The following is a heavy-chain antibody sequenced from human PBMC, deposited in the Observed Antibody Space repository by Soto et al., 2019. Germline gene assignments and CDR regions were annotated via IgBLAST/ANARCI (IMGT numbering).Heavy chain of an antibody. CDR2: IYYSGST. CDR3: ARVLGKYTL. D-gene: IGHD7-27*01. J-gene: IGHJ4*02. Sequence: QVQLQEPGPGLVKPSETLSLTCTVSGGSVSSGSYYWSWIRQPPGKGLEWIGYIYYSGSTNYNPSLKSRVTISVDTSKNQFSLKLSSVTAADTAVYYCARVLGKYTLWGQGTLVTVSS. CDR1: GGSVSSGSYY. V-gene: IGHV4-61*01.